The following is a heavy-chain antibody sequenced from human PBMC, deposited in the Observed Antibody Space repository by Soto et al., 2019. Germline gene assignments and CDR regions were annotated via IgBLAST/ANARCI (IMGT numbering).Heavy chain of an antibody. J-gene: IGHJ4*02. CDR3: ARHDYSTAGRNSGFDD. D-gene: IGHD2-8*02. Sequence: AGGSLRLSCAASGCTFRNYAMHWIRQVPQAPGKGLERFAVISYDGINQFYANSVRGRFTISRDDSKNTLYLQMNSLRADDTAVYYCARHDYSTAGRNSGFDDWGQGTLVTVSS. V-gene: IGHV3-30-3*01. CDR2: ISYDGINQ. CDR1: GCTFRNYA.